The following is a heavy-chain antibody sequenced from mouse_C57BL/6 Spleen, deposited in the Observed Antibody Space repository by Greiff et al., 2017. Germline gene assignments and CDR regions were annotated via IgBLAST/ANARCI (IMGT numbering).Heavy chain of an antibody. CDR3: ARRGDYYGSSYDWYFDV. J-gene: IGHJ1*03. V-gene: IGHV8-12*01. Sequence: QVTLKESGPGILQSSQTLSLTCSFSGFSLSTSGMGVSWIRQPSGKGLEWLAHIYWDDDKRYNPSLKSRPTISKDTSRNQVFLKITCVDTADTATYYCARRGDYYGSSYDWYFDVWGTGTTVTVSS. CDR1: GFSLSTSGMG. D-gene: IGHD1-1*01. CDR2: IYWDDDK.